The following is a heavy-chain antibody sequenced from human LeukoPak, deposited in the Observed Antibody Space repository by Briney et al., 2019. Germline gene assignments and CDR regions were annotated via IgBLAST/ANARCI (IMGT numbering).Heavy chain of an antibody. CDR3: AKPHLGGYDLFDY. CDR2: ISGSGGST. V-gene: IGHV3-23*01. D-gene: IGHD5-12*01. CDR1: GFTFISYA. J-gene: IGHJ4*02. Sequence: RGSLRLSCAASGFTFISYAMSWVRQAPGKGLEWVSAISGSGGSTYYADSVKGRFTISRDNSKNTLYLQMNSLRAEDTAVYYCAKPHLGGYDLFDYWGQGTLVTVSS.